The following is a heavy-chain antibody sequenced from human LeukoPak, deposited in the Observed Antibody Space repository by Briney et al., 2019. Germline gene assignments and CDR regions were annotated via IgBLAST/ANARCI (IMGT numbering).Heavy chain of an antibody. CDR1: GFTFNNYA. CDR2: ISDRGASA. V-gene: IGHV3-23*01. CDR3: AKDESSGYYYFDF. Sequence: GGSLRLSCAASGFTFNNYAMARVRQAPGKGLEWVSVISDRGASAYYADSVKGRFTISRDNSKNTLYLQMNSLRAEDTAIYYCAKDESSGYYYFDFWGQGTLVSVSS. J-gene: IGHJ4*02. D-gene: IGHD3-22*01.